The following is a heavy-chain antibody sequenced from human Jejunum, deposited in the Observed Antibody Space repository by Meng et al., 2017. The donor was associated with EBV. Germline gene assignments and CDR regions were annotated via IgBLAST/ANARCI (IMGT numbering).Heavy chain of an antibody. CDR1: GGSISSSNW. D-gene: IGHD3-22*01. J-gene: IGHJ4*02. CDR3: ARESYSDSSGYYSLDY. CDR2: IHHTEST. Sequence: GPLQESRPGLVRPSGTLSLTGAVSGGSISSSNWWSWVRQAPGKGLEWIGEIHHTESTNYNPSLKSRVTISVDKSKNQFSLKLSSVTAADTAVYYCARESYSDSSGYYSLDYWGQGSLVTVSS. V-gene: IGHV4-4*02.